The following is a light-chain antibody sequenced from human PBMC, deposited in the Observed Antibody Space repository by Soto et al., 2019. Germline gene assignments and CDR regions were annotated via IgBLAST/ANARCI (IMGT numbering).Light chain of an antibody. CDR3: QQYGNSPIN. J-gene: IGKJ5*01. CDR1: QSVSSN. CDR2: GAS. V-gene: IGKV3-20*01. Sequence: EIVMTQSPATLSVSPGERATLSCRASQSVSSNLAWYQQKPGQAPRLLIYGASSRATGIPDRFSGSGSGTDFTPTISRLEPEDFAVYYCQQYGNSPINFGQGTRLEIK.